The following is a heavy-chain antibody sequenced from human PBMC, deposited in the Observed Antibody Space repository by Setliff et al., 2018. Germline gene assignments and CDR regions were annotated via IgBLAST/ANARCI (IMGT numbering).Heavy chain of an antibody. CDR1: NFSINSGYT. CDR3: FGAGTCSY. V-gene: IGHV3-7*01. CDR2: INPDGSEK. D-gene: IGHD3-10*01. J-gene: IGHJ4*02. Sequence: PSETLSLTCAVSNFSINSGYTWGWIRQPPGKGLEWLASINPDGSEKYYVDSVKGRFTISRDNAKNSLSLQMNSLRTEDTAVYYCFGAGTCSYWGQGTLVTVSS.